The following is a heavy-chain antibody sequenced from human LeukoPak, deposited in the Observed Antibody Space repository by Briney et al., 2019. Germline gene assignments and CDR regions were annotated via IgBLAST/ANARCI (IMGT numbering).Heavy chain of an antibody. V-gene: IGHV5-51*01. CDR1: GYTFTSYW. Sequence: GESLKISRKRSGYTFTSYWIGWVRQIPGKGLEWMPIIYPGDSDIRYSPSFQGQVTISADKSNDTAYLQWSSLKASDNAMYYCARHRTPGTAASGLGYWGQGTLVTVFS. J-gene: IGHJ4*02. CDR3: ARHRTPGTAASGLGY. CDR2: IYPGDSDI. D-gene: IGHD6-13*01.